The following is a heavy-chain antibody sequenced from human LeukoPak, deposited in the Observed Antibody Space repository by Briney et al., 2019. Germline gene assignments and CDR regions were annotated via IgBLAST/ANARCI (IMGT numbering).Heavy chain of an antibody. CDR1: GYTFIRFW. Sequence: RESLKISCKGSGYTFIRFWIGWVRQMPGKGLEWMGIIYPGDSETRYSPSFQGQVTISVDESISTAYLQWSSLKASDTAVYYCATGGIYSSNFDYWGQGTLVTVSS. CDR3: ATGGIYSSNFDY. V-gene: IGHV5-51*01. CDR2: IYPGDSET. J-gene: IGHJ4*02. D-gene: IGHD5-18*01.